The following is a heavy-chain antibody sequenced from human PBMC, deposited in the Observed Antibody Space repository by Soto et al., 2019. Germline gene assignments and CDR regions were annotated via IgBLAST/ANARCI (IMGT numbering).Heavy chain of an antibody. V-gene: IGHV5-51*01. CDR3: ASQSARITVAASIVHWFDP. CDR1: GYSFTSYW. CDR2: IYPGDSDT. J-gene: IGHJ5*02. D-gene: IGHD6-19*01. Sequence: EVQLVQSGAEVKKPGESLKISCKGSGYSFTSYWIGWVRQMPGKGLEWMGIIYPGDSDTRYSPSFQGQVTISADKSISTAYLQWSSLKASDTAMYYCASQSARITVAASIVHWFDPWGQGTLVTVSS.